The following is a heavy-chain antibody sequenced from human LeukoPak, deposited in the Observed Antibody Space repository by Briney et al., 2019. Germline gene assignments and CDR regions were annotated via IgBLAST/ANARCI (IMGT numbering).Heavy chain of an antibody. Sequence: PGGSLRLSCAASGFTFSSYAMSWVRQAPGKGLEWVSAISGSDGSTYYADSVKGRFTISRDNSKNTVYLQMNSLRAEDTAVYYCARDPSSSSSVGGYLDYWGQGTLVTVSS. CDR2: ISGSDGST. CDR3: ARDPSSSSSVGGYLDY. J-gene: IGHJ4*02. V-gene: IGHV3-23*01. CDR1: GFTFSSYA. D-gene: IGHD6-6*01.